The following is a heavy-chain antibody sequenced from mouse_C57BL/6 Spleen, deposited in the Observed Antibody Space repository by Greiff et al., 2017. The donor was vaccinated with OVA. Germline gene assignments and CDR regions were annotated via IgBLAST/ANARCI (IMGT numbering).Heavy chain of an antibody. J-gene: IGHJ2*01. CDR3: ASGTTVVYFDY. V-gene: IGHV1-66*01. Sequence: QVQLQQPGPELVKPGASVKISCKASGYSFTSYYIHWVKQRPGQGLEWIGRINPGSGNTKYNEKFKGKATLTADKSSSTAYMQLSSLTSEVSAVYSCASGTTVVYFDYWGQGTTLTVSS. CDR1: GYSFTSYY. CDR2: INPGSGNT. D-gene: IGHD1-1*01.